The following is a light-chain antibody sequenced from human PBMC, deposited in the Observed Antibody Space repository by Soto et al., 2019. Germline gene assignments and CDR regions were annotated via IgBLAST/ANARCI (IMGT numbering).Light chain of an antibody. CDR1: QSVLYSSNNKNY. V-gene: IGKV4-1*01. Sequence: DIVMTQSPDSLAVSLGERATINCKSSQSVLYSSNNKNYLAWYQQKPGQPPKLLIYWASTRESGVPDRFSGSGSGTDFTLTISSLQAEDVAVYYCQQYYSTRLPVGGGTKVELK. J-gene: IGKJ4*01. CDR3: QQYYSTRLP. CDR2: WAS.